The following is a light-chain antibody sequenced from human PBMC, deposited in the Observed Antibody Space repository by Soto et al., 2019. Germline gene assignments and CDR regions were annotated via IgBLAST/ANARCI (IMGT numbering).Light chain of an antibody. Sequence: DIQMTQSPSMLSASVGDRVTIACRASQSIRRWLAWYQQKPGKAPNVLIYAASTLQSGVPSRFSGSGSGTDFTLTISSLQPEDFTTYFCQHGYSTTLTFGGGTKVDIK. CDR2: AAS. J-gene: IGKJ4*01. V-gene: IGKV1-39*01. CDR3: QHGYSTTLT. CDR1: QSIRRW.